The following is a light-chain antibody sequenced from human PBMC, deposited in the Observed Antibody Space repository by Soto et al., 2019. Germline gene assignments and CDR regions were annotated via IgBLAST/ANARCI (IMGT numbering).Light chain of an antibody. Sequence: EIVVTQSPVTLSLSPGERATLSCRASQSVGTYLGWYQQKPGQAPRLLIYDASNRAPGIPARFSASGSGTDFTLSITSLEPEDFAVYCCQQRSNWPPYTFGQGTKLEI. V-gene: IGKV3-11*01. J-gene: IGKJ2*01. CDR2: DAS. CDR3: QQRSNWPPYT. CDR1: QSVGTY.